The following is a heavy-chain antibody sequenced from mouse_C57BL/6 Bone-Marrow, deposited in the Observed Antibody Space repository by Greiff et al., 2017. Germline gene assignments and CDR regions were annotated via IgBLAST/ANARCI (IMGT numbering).Heavy chain of an antibody. CDR2: IHPNSGST. V-gene: IGHV1-64*01. CDR3: AEMRGFFWYFDV. Sequence: QVQLQQPGAELVKPGASVKLSCTASGYTFTSYWMHWVKQRPGQGLEWIGMIHPNSGSTNYKEKFKSKATLTVEKSSSTAYMQLSSLTSEDSAVYFSAEMRGFFWYFDVWGTGTTVTVSS. CDR1: GYTFTSYW. J-gene: IGHJ1*03.